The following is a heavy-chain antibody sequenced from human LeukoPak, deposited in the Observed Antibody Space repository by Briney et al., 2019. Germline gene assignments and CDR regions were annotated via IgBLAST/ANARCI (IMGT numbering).Heavy chain of an antibody. CDR1: GGSISSGSYY. V-gene: IGHV4-61*02. J-gene: IGHJ5*02. D-gene: IGHD4-11*01. Sequence: SQTLSLTCTVSGGSISSGSYYWSWIRQPAGKGLEWIGRIYTSGSTNYNPSLKSRVTMSVDTSKNQFSLKLSSVTAADTAVYYCAREDNYDWFDPWGQGTLVTVSS. CDR3: AREDNYDWFDP. CDR2: IYTSGST.